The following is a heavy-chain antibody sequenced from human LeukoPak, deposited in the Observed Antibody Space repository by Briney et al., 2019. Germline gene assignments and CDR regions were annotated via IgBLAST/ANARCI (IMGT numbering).Heavy chain of an antibody. Sequence: ASVKVSCKASGYTFTNYGINWVRQAPGQGLEWMGWISAYNGNTNYAQKLQGRVTMTTDTSTSTAYMELRSLRSDDTAVYYCARDAIAVAGRGLGYWGQGTLVTVSS. D-gene: IGHD6-19*01. CDR3: ARDAIAVAGRGLGY. CDR2: ISAYNGNT. CDR1: GYTFTNYG. J-gene: IGHJ4*02. V-gene: IGHV1-18*01.